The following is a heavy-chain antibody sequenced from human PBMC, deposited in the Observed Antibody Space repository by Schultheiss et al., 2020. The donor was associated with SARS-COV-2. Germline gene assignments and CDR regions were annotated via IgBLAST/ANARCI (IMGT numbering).Heavy chain of an antibody. CDR2: IYYSGST. CDR1: GGSISSYY. D-gene: IGHD2-15*01. J-gene: IGHJ4*02. V-gene: IGHV4-59*12. CDR3: AKELGYCSGGSCAGGDY. Sequence: SQTLSLTCTVSGGSISSYYWSWIRQPAGKGLEWIGYIYYSGSTNYNPSLKSRVTISLDTSKNQFSLELSSVTAADTAVYYCAKELGYCSGGSCAGGDYWGQGTLVTVSS.